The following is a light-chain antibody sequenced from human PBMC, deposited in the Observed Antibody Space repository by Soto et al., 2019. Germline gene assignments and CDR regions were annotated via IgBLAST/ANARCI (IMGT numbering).Light chain of an antibody. CDR3: QQYNNWPPIT. CDR2: GAS. V-gene: IGKV3-15*01. CDR1: QNIHNH. J-gene: IGKJ5*01. Sequence: EIVLTQSPGTLSLSPGERVTLSCRASQNIHNHMSWFLQKPGQTPRLLIYGASTRATGIPARFSGSGSGTEFTLTISSLQSEDFAVYYCQQYNNWPPITFGQGTRLEIK.